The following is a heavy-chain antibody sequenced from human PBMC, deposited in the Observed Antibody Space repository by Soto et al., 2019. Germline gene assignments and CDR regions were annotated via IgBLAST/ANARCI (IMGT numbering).Heavy chain of an antibody. D-gene: IGHD6-6*01. J-gene: IGHJ6*02. CDR2: IIPIFGTA. Sequence: SVKVSCKASGGTFSSYAISWVRQAPGQGLEWMGGIIPIFGTANYAQKFQGRVTITADESTSTAYMELSSLRSEDTAVYYCARDHSAEYSSSLAVYYYYGMDXWGQGTTVTVS. V-gene: IGHV1-69*13. CDR1: GGTFSSYA. CDR3: ARDHSAEYSSSLAVYYYYGMDX.